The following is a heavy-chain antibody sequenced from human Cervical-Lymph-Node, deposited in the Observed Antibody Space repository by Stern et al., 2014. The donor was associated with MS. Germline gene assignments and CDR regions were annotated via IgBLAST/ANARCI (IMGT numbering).Heavy chain of an antibody. J-gene: IGHJ4*02. Sequence: EVQLEESGGDLVQPGGSLKLSCATSGLTFDASAMHWVRQAPGKGLEWVGRIRTKANNYATAYAASVKGRFFVSRNDSMNVAYLQMNGLKTEDTAVYYSTRTQELAAFDFWGRGTLVTVSS. CDR3: TRTQELAAFDF. CDR2: IRTKANNYAT. D-gene: IGHD2-15*01. CDR1: GLTFDASA. V-gene: IGHV3-73*01.